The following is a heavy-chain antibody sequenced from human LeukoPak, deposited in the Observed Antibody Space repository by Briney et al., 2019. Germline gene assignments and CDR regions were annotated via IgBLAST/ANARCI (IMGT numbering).Heavy chain of an antibody. V-gene: IGHV3-48*01. J-gene: IGHJ4*02. D-gene: IGHD2-2*01. CDR2: ISNSGSAI. CDR1: GFTFSSYN. Sequence: GGSLRLSCAASGFTFSSYNMNWVRQAPGKGLEWVSYISNSGSAIYYADSVEGRFTISRDNAKNSLYLQMNSLRVEDTAVYYCARGRGAAAHDYWGQGTLVTVSS. CDR3: ARGRGAAAHDY.